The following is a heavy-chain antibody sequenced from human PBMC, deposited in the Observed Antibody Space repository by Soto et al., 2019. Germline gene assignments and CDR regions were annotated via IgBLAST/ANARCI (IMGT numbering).Heavy chain of an antibody. CDR1: GFTFGGHW. Sequence: GGSLRLSCAASGFTFGGHWMHWVRQVPGKGLVWVSRIHSDGAVTNYADAVKGRFTMSRDNAKNTVYLQMDSLRVDDTALYYCARHEYHPDSSSWYVSWGRGTLVTVSS. CDR2: IHSDGAVT. V-gene: IGHV3-74*01. CDR3: ARHEYHPDSSSWYVS. J-gene: IGHJ5*02. D-gene: IGHD6-13*01.